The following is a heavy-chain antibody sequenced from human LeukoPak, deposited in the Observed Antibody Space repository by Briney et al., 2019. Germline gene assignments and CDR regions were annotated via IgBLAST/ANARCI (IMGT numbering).Heavy chain of an antibody. J-gene: IGHJ4*02. Sequence: GESLKISCKGSGYSFTSYWIGWVRQMPGKGLEWMGIIYPGDSDTRYSPSFQGQVTISADKSISTAYLQWSSLKASDTAMYYCARRPYYYDSSGYSETYYFDYWGQGTLVTVSS. V-gene: IGHV5-51*01. CDR2: IYPGDSDT. CDR1: GYSFTSYW. CDR3: ARRPYYYDSSGYSETYYFDY. D-gene: IGHD3-22*01.